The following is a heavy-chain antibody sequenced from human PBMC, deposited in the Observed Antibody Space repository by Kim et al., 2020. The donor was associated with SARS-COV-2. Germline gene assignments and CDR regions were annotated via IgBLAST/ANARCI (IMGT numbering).Heavy chain of an antibody. D-gene: IGHD2-2*01. Sequence: GGSLRLSCAASGFTFSSYGMHWVRQAPGKGLEWVAVIWYDGSNKYYADSVKGRFTISRDNSKNTLYLQMNSLRAEDTAVYYCARDLNKYCSSTSCYSPIDYWGQGTLVTVSS. V-gene: IGHV3-33*01. CDR2: IWYDGSNK. J-gene: IGHJ4*02. CDR1: GFTFSSYG. CDR3: ARDLNKYCSSTSCYSPIDY.